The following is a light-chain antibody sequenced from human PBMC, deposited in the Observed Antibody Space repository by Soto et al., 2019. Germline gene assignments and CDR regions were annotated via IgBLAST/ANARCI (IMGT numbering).Light chain of an antibody. CDR1: QSISSW. CDR2: DAS. V-gene: IGKV1-5*01. Sequence: DIQMTQSPSTLSASVGDRVTITCRASQSISSWLAWYQQKPGKAPKVLISDASSLESGVPSRFSCSGSGTEFTLTISSLQPDDFATYYCQQYNSYSPTFGQGTKLEIK. J-gene: IGKJ2*01. CDR3: QQYNSYSPT.